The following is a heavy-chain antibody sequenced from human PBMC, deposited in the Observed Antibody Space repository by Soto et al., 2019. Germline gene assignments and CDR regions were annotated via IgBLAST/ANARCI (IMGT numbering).Heavy chain of an antibody. Sequence: QVQLVQSGAEVKKPGSLVKVSCKASGGTFSSYAISCVRQAPGQGLEWMGGIIPIFGTANYAQKFQGRVTLTADKSTSTAYRDVRSLRSEDTGVYYGARDAREVGATAFFDYWGQGTLFTVSS. J-gene: IGHJ4*02. D-gene: IGHD1-26*01. CDR1: GGTFSSYA. CDR3: ARDAREVGATAFFDY. V-gene: IGHV1-69*06. CDR2: IIPIFGTA.